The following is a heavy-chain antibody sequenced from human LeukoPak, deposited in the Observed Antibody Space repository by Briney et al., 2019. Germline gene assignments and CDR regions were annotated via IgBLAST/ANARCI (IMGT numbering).Heavy chain of an antibody. Sequence: GGSLRLSCAASGFTFSSYAMHWVRQASGKGLEWGAVISYDGSNKYYADSVKGRFTISRDNSKNTLYLQMNSLRAEDTAVYYCARERPRYCSSTSCYTLGFDYWGQGTLVTVSS. D-gene: IGHD2-2*02. J-gene: IGHJ4*02. V-gene: IGHV3-30*04. CDR1: GFTFSSYA. CDR2: ISYDGSNK. CDR3: ARERPRYCSSTSCYTLGFDY.